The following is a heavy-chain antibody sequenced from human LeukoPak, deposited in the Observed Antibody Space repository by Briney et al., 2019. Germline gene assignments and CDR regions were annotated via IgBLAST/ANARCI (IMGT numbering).Heavy chain of an antibody. CDR1: GFTFSDYY. V-gene: IGHV3-11*01. Sequence: PGGSLRLSCAASGFTFSDYYMSWIRQAPGKGLEWVSYISSSGSTIYYADSVKGRFTISRDNAKNSLYLQMNSLRAEDTAVYYCARSPLYDSSGYYFGDAFDIWGQETMVTVSS. D-gene: IGHD3-22*01. CDR3: ARSPLYDSSGYYFGDAFDI. J-gene: IGHJ3*02. CDR2: ISSSGSTI.